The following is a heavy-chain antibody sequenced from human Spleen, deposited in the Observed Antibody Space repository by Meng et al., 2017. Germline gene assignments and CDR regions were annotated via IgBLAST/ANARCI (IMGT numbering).Heavy chain of an antibody. CDR2: IRSNTNSGAT. Sequence: EVQLLESGGGLVQPGGSLRLSCAASGFNFSNAWMNWVRQTPGKGLEWVGRIRSNTNSGATDYAKPVRARFTISRDDSTNTLFLQMYNLQIDDTAIYYCTTGPFDYWGQGALVTVSS. J-gene: IGHJ4*02. CDR3: TTGPFDY. CDR1: GFNFSNAW. V-gene: IGHV3-15*01.